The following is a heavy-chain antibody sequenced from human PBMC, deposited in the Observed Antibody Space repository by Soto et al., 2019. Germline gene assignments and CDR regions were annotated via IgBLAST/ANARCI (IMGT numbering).Heavy chain of an antibody. CDR3: AKNWAIVVVPAAFGY. CDR2: ISGSGGST. V-gene: IGHV3-23*01. CDR1: GFTFSSYA. D-gene: IGHD2-2*01. J-gene: IGHJ4*02. Sequence: GGSLRLSCAASGFTFSSYAMSWVRQAPGKGLEWVSAISGSGGSTYYADSVKGRFTISRDNSKNTLYLQMNSLRAEDTAVYYCAKNWAIVVVPAAFGYWGQGTLVTVSS.